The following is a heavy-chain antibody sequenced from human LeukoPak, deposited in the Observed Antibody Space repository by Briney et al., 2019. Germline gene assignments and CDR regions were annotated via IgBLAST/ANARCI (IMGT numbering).Heavy chain of an antibody. CDR2: ISSDGSST. V-gene: IGHV3-74*01. D-gene: IGHD2-2*01. J-gene: IGHJ4*02. CDR1: GFIFSDYW. Sequence: PGGSLRRSCTASGFIFSDYWMHWVRHAPGKGLVWVSRISSDGSSTIYADSVRGRFTISRDNAKNTLYLQMNSLRAEDTAVYYCAKDQTGRYCSTTSCYVIDYWGQGTLVTVSS. CDR3: AKDQTGRYCSTTSCYVIDY.